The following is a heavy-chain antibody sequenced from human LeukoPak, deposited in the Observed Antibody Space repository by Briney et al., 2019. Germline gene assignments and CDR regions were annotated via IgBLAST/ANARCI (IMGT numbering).Heavy chain of an antibody. CDR2: ITYNSGTI. CDR3: ARDSGYSYADDY. V-gene: IGHV3-48*02. Sequence: TGGCLRLSCAASGFTVSSNFMSWVRQAPGKGLEWVSYITYNSGTIFYADSVKGRFTISRDNAKDSLYLQMSSLRDEDTAVYYCARDSGYSYADDYWGQGTLVTVSS. J-gene: IGHJ4*02. CDR1: GFTVSSNF. D-gene: IGHD5-18*01.